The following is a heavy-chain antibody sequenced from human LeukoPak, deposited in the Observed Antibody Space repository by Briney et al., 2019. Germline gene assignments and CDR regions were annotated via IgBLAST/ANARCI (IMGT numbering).Heavy chain of an antibody. V-gene: IGHV1-2*02. Sequence: ASVKVSCKASGYTFTDYYMHWVRQAPGQGREWMGWINPHSGGTSYAQKVQGRVTMTRDTSISTVYMEVSRLRSDDTAVYYCARDSSYSSSLYYFGYWGQGTLVTVSS. CDR1: GYTFTDYY. CDR3: ARDSSYSSSLYYFGY. D-gene: IGHD6-6*01. J-gene: IGHJ4*02. CDR2: INPHSGGT.